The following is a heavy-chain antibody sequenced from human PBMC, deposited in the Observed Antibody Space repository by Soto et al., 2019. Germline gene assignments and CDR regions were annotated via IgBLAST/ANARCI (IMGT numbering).Heavy chain of an antibody. D-gene: IGHD6-19*01. Sequence: SETLSLTCTVSGGSISSSSYYWSWIRQPPGKGLEWIGYIYYSGSTYYNPSLKSRVTISVDTSKNQFSLKPSSVTAADTAVYYCARVSSGWYKTFDYWGQGTLVTVSS. CDR1: GGSISSSSYY. V-gene: IGHV4-30-4*01. CDR2: IYYSGST. J-gene: IGHJ4*02. CDR3: ARVSSGWYKTFDY.